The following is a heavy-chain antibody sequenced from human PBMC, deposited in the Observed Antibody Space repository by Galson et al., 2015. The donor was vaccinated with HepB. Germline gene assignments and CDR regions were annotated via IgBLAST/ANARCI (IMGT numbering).Heavy chain of an antibody. D-gene: IGHD2-21*02. V-gene: IGHV5-51*01. CDR1: GYSFTSYW. CDR2: IYPGDSDT. CDR3: ARSLRTYCGGDCYLGGFDY. Sequence: QSGAEVKKPGESLKISCKGSGYSFTSYWIGWVRQMPGKGLEWMGIIYPGDSDTRYSPSFQGQVTISADKSISTAYLQWSSLKASDTAMYYCARSLRTYCGGDCYLGGFDYWGQGTLVTVSS. J-gene: IGHJ4*02.